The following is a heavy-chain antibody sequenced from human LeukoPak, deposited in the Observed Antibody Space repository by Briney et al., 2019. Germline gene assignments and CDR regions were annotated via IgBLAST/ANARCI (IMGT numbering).Heavy chain of an antibody. CDR2: ISHSGGST. D-gene: IGHD1-26*01. J-gene: IGHJ5*02. CDR3: AKPIVATNLDWFDP. Sequence: GGSLRLSCAASGSTFSSYAMNWVRQAPGKGLEWVSTISHSGGSTYYADSVKGRSTISRDNSKNTLYLQMSSLRAEDTAVYYCAKPIVATNLDWFDPWGQGTLVTVSS. V-gene: IGHV3-23*01. CDR1: GSTFSSYA.